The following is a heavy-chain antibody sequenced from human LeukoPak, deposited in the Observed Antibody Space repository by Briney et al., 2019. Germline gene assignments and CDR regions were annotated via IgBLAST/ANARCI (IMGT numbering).Heavy chain of an antibody. CDR3: ARGYSTGWTYHFDY. D-gene: IGHD6-25*01. J-gene: IGHJ4*02. CDR1: DGAITGYY. CDR2: ISYSGST. Sequence: PSETLSLTCTVSDGAITGYYWGWIRQPPGKGLEWIGHISYSGSTNYNPSLKSRVTISVDTSKNHFSLKLNSVTAADTAVYYCARGYSTGWTYHFDYWGQGALVTVSS. V-gene: IGHV4-59*01.